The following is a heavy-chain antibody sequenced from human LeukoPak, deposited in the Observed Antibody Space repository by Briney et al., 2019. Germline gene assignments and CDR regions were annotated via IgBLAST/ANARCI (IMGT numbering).Heavy chain of an antibody. D-gene: IGHD1-14*01. Sequence: ASVKVSCKASGYTFTSYNIHWVRQAPGQGLEWMGIINPTGGSTGYAQKFQGRVTMTRDTSTTTVYMEMSSLRSEDTAVYYCARDIAGCWNYFGYWGQGTLVTVSS. CDR3: ARDIAGCWNYFGY. CDR2: INPTGGST. CDR1: GYTFTSYN. J-gene: IGHJ4*02. V-gene: IGHV1-46*01.